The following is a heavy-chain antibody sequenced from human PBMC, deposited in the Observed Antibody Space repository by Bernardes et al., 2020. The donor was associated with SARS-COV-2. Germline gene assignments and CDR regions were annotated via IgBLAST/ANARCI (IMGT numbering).Heavy chain of an antibody. Sequence: SETLSLTCTVSACSIGSYYLAWIRQPPGKGREWIGYIYYSGSTNYNPSLKSRVTISVDRSQNQFSLNLSSVTPADTAIYYCARHLSRFPPFAYWGQGTLVTVSS. D-gene: IGHD3-16*01. CDR1: ACSIGSYY. J-gene: IGHJ4*02. CDR3: ARHLSRFPPFAY. V-gene: IGHV4-59*01. CDR2: IYYSGST.